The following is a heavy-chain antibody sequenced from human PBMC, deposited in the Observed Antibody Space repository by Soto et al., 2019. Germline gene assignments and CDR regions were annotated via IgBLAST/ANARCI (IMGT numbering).Heavy chain of an antibody. V-gene: IGHV1-8*01. CDR3: ARSNYYGSGSYGPRYNWFDP. CDR1: GYTFTSYD. D-gene: IGHD3-10*01. Sequence: ASVKVSCKASGYTFTSYDINWVRQATGRGLEWMGWMNPNSGNTGYAQKFQGRVTMTRNTSISTAYMELSSLRSEDTAVYYCARSNYYGSGSYGPRYNWFDPWGQGTLVTVSS. CDR2: MNPNSGNT. J-gene: IGHJ5*02.